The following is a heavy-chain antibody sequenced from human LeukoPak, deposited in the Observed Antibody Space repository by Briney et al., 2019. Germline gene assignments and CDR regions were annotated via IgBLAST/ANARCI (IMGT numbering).Heavy chain of an antibody. J-gene: IGHJ4*02. CDR1: GGSISSYY. CDR3: ARVSGYDWESFYDY. D-gene: IGHD5-12*01. CDR2: IYYSGST. V-gene: IGHV4-59*01. Sequence: PSETLSLTCTVSGGSISSYYWSWIRQPPGKGLEWIGYIYYSGSTNYNPSLKSRVTISVDTAKNHFSLKLSSVTAADTAVYYCARVSGYDWESFYDYWGQGTLVTVSS.